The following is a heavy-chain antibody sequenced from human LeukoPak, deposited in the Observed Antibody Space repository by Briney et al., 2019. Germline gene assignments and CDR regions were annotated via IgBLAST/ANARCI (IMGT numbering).Heavy chain of an antibody. J-gene: IGHJ4*02. CDR3: ASPGQYCSTTTCYLH. CDR1: GFSFSTYG. Sequence: GGSLRLSCAASGFSFSTYGMHWVRQAPGKGLEWVTFIQYDGINKYYADSVKGRFTISRDNSKDTLFLQMNSLRAEDTAVYYCASPGQYCSTTTCYLHWGQRALVTVSS. V-gene: IGHV3-30*02. CDR2: IQYDGINK. D-gene: IGHD2-2*01.